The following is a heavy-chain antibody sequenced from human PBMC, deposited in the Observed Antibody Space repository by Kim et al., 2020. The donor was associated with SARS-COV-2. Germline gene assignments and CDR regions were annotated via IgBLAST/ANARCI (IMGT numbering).Heavy chain of an antibody. Sequence: SETLSLTCTVSGGSISSGDYYWSWIRQPPGKGLEWIGYIYYSGSTYYNPSLKSRVTISVDTSKNQFSLKLSSVTAADTAVYYCARGITYYYDSSWYFDLWGRGTLVTVSS. CDR3: ARGITYYYDSSWYFDL. D-gene: IGHD3-22*01. J-gene: IGHJ2*01. V-gene: IGHV4-30-4*01. CDR2: IYYSGST. CDR1: GGSISSGDYY.